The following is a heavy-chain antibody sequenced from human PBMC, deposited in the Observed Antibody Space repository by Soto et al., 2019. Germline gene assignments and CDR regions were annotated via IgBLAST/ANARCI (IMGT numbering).Heavy chain of an antibody. J-gene: IGHJ6*02. CDR1: GFTFDDYA. D-gene: IGHD5-12*01. CDR2: ISWNSGSI. Sequence: GGSLRLSCAASGFTFDDYAMNWVRQAPGKGLEWVSGISWNSGSIGYADSVKGRFTISRDNAKNSLYLQMNSLRAEDTALYYCAKGGYSFRYYGMDVWGQGTTVTVSS. V-gene: IGHV3-9*01. CDR3: AKGGYSFRYYGMDV.